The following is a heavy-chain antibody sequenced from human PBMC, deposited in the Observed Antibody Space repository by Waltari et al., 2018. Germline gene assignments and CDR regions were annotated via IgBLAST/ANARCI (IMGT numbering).Heavy chain of an antibody. CDR2: IIPIFGTA. Sequence: QVQLVQSGAEVKKPGSSVKVSCTASGGTFSSYAISWVRQAPGQGLEWMGGIIPIFGTANYAQKFQGRVTITADESTSTAYMELSSLRSEDTAVYYCARETYYYDSSGYPYYGMDVWGQGTTVTVSS. D-gene: IGHD3-22*01. V-gene: IGHV1-69*13. CDR1: GGTFSSYA. CDR3: ARETYYYDSSGYPYYGMDV. J-gene: IGHJ6*02.